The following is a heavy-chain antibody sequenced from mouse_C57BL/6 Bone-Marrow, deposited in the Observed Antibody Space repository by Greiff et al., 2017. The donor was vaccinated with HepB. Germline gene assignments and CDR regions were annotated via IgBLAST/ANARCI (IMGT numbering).Heavy chain of an antibody. CDR3: ARGGGQGDY. CDR1: GFTFTDYY. CDR2: INPSNGGT. D-gene: IGHD1-1*02. V-gene: IGHV1-53*01. Sequence: QVQLQQSGPVLVKPGPSVKISCKASGFTFTDYYMHWVKQRPGQGLEWIGNINPSNGGTNYNEKFKSKATLTVDKSSSTAYMQLSSLTSEDSAVYYCARGGGQGDYWGQGTTLTVSS. J-gene: IGHJ2*01.